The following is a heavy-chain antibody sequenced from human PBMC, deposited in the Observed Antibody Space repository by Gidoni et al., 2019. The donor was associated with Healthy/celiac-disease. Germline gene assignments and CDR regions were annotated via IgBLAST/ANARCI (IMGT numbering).Heavy chain of an antibody. CDR3: ARDRVGVAQGNWFDP. J-gene: IGHJ5*02. CDR1: GGTFSSYA. Sequence: QVQLVQSGAEVKKPGSSVKVSCKASGGTFSSYAISWVRQAPGKGLEWMGGIIPSFGTANYAQKFQGRVTSTADESTSTAYMELSSLRSEDTAVYYCARDRVGVAQGNWFDPWGQGTLVTVSS. CDR2: IIPSFGTA. V-gene: IGHV1-69*01. D-gene: IGHD3-16*01.